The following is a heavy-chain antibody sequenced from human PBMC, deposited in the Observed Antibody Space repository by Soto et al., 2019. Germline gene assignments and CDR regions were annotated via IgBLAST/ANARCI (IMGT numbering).Heavy chain of an antibody. J-gene: IGHJ5*02. Sequence: SETLSLTCTFSGSSIIGYYWTWIRQSPERGLEWIGYIHYSGSAKYNPSLNSRLTMSVDRSKSQFSMKLASVTAAATAVYSCARGVGGSGLNWFDPWGQGTLVTVSS. CDR1: GSSIIGYY. CDR3: ARGVGGSGLNWFDP. CDR2: IHYSGSA. D-gene: IGHD6-19*01. V-gene: IGHV4-59*12.